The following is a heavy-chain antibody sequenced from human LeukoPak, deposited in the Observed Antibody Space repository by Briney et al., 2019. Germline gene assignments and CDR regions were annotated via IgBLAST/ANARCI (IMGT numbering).Heavy chain of an antibody. Sequence: SQTLSLTCTVSGGSISNGDYYWSWIRQPPGKGLEWIGYIYYSGSTYYNPSLKSRVTISVDTSKNQFSLKLSSVTAADTAVYYCARGNTVGSARWAYRGFDPWGQGTLVTVSS. CDR2: IYYSGST. D-gene: IGHD3-10*01. J-gene: IGHJ5*02. CDR3: ARGNTVGSARWAYRGFDP. V-gene: IGHV4-30-4*08. CDR1: GGSISNGDYY.